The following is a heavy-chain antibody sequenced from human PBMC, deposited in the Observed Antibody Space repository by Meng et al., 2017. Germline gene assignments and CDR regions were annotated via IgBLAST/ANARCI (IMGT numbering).Heavy chain of an antibody. D-gene: IGHD3-10*02. Sequence: QLQQSGPGRMKSSQTLLLNCAISGDTVSSDSAACDWIRQSPSRGLEWLGRTYYRSKWYNDFSVSVKSLIIINPDTSKNHFSLQLNSVTPEDTAVYYCASGWSMFQTWGQGTLVTVSS. CDR2: TYYRSKWYN. J-gene: IGHJ4*02. CDR3: ASGWSMFQT. V-gene: IGHV6-1*01. CDR1: GDTVSSDSAA.